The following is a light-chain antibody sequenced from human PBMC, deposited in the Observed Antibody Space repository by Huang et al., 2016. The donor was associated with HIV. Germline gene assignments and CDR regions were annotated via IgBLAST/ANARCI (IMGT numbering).Light chain of an antibody. CDR3: MQRLEFPWT. CDR1: QSLLDPNDGKIY. CDR2: SFS. V-gene: IGKV2-40*01. Sequence: DIVMTQTPLSLPVTPGEPASISCRSSQSLLDPNDGKIYVDWYVQKPGQSPHLLIYSFSVRASGVPDRFSVSGSDTDFTLKITRVEAEDVGVYYCMQRLEFPWTIGQGTKVEIK. J-gene: IGKJ1*01.